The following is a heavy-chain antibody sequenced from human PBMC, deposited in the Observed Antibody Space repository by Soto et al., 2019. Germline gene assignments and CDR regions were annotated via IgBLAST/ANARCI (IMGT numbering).Heavy chain of an antibody. Sequence: EVQLVESGGGLVQPGESLRLSCAASGFTFSSYSMNWVRQAPGKGLEWVSYIHNSSSTIYYADSVRGRFTISRDNAKNSLYLQMNSLRDEDTAVYYCASGVQIIVRRPAAIDFWGQGTLVTVSS. CDR3: ASGVQIIVRRPAAIDF. CDR1: GFTFSSYS. D-gene: IGHD2-2*01. J-gene: IGHJ4*02. CDR2: IHNSSSTI. V-gene: IGHV3-48*02.